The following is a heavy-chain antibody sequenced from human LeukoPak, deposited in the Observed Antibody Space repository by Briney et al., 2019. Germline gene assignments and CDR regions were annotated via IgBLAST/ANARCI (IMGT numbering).Heavy chain of an antibody. CDR3: ARGRYGSGYFDY. D-gene: IGHD3-10*01. Sequence: SETLSLTCTVSGGSVSGYYWSWIRQPPGKGLQWIGYIHYSGSTNYNPSLKSRLTISVDTSKNQFSLKLTSVTAADTAVYYCARGRYGSGYFDYWGQGTLVTVSS. CDR2: IHYSGST. J-gene: IGHJ4*02. CDR1: GGSVSGYY. V-gene: IGHV4-59*02.